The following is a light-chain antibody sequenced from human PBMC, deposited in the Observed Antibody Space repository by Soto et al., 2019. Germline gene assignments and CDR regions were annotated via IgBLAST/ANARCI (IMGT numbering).Light chain of an antibody. CDR1: QGISSY. V-gene: IGKV1-8*01. CDR3: QQYYSYPLIT. J-gene: IGKJ5*01. Sequence: AIRITQSPSSFSASPGDRVTITCRASQGISSYLAWYQQKPGKAPKLLIYAASTLQSGVPSRFSGSGSGTDFTLTISCLQSEDFATYYCQQYYSYPLITFGQGTRLEIK. CDR2: AAS.